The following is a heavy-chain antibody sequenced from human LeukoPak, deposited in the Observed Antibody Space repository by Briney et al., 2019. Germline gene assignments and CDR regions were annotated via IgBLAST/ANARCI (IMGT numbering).Heavy chain of an antibody. D-gene: IGHD6-19*01. CDR1: GYSISSGYY. Sequence: PSETLSLTCTVSGYSISSGYYWGWIRQPPGKGLEWIGSIYHSGSTYYNPSLKSRVTISVDTSKNQFSLKLSSVTAADTAVYYCARGVWAGTVYYFDYWGQGTLVTVSS. CDR3: ARGVWAGTVYYFDY. J-gene: IGHJ4*02. V-gene: IGHV4-38-2*02. CDR2: IYHSGST.